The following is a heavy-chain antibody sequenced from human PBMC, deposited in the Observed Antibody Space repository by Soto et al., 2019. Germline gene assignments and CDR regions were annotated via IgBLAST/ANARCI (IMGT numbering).Heavy chain of an antibody. Sequence: QVQLVQSGAEVKKPGSSVKVSCKASGGPFSSYPFSWVRQAPGQGLEWMGGIIPIFGTANYAQKFQGRVTITADESTSTAYMELSSLRSEDTAVYYCARGDPELEQGPLLDYWGQGTLVTVSS. CDR1: GGPFSSYP. CDR2: IIPIFGTA. CDR3: ARGDPELEQGPLLDY. V-gene: IGHV1-69*01. D-gene: IGHD1-1*01. J-gene: IGHJ4*02.